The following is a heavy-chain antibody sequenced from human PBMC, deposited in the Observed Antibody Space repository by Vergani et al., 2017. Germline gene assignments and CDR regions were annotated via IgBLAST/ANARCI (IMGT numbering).Heavy chain of an antibody. D-gene: IGHD6-6*01. CDR3: ARDGYSSSGGYYYYYMDV. Sequence: QVQLVESGGGVVQPGRSLRLSCAASGFTFSSYAMHWVRQAPGKGLEWVAVISYDGSNKYYADSVKGRFTISRDNSKNTLYLQMNSLRAEDTAMYYCARDGYSSSGGYYYYYMDVWGKGTTVTVSS. J-gene: IGHJ6*03. CDR2: ISYDGSNK. CDR1: GFTFSSYA. V-gene: IGHV3-30-3*01.